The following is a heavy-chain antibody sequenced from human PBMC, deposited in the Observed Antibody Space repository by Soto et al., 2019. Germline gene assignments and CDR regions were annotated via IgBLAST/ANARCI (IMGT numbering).Heavy chain of an antibody. J-gene: IGHJ3*02. D-gene: IGHD1-1*01. Sequence: GASVKVSCKASGYTFTSYYMHWVRQAPGQGLEWMGIINPSGGSTSYAQKFQGRVTMTRDTSTSTVYMELSRLRSDDTAVYYCAITTGAFDIWGQGTMVTVSS. CDR3: AITTGAFDI. V-gene: IGHV1-46*01. CDR2: INPSGGST. CDR1: GYTFTSYY.